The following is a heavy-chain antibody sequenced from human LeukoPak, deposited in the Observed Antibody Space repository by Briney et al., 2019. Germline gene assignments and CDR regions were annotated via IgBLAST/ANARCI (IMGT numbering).Heavy chain of an antibody. D-gene: IGHD4-17*01. CDR1: NYSISSAYY. J-gene: IGHJ4*02. CDR2: IYHSGIV. CDR3: ARDRRGYGDYVSY. V-gene: IGHV4-38-2*02. Sequence: SETLSLTCTVSNYSISSAYYWGWIRQPPGKGLEWIGSIYHSGIVYYNPSLKSRVTISVDTSKNQFSLRLRSVTAADTAVYYCARDRRGYGDYVSYWGQGALVTVSS.